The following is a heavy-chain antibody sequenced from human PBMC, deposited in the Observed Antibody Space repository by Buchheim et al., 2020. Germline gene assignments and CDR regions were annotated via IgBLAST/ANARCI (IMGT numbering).Heavy chain of an antibody. CDR1: GYTFTSYD. Sequence: QVQLVQSGAEVKKPGASVKVSCKASGYTFTSYDINWVRQATGQGLEWMGWMNPNSGNTGYAQKFQGRVTMTRNTSISTAYMELSRLRSEDTAVYYCARAGDFWSGYYNLVGYYYYGMDVWGQGTT. CDR3: ARAGDFWSGYYNLVGYYYYGMDV. D-gene: IGHD3-3*01. J-gene: IGHJ6*02. CDR2: MNPNSGNT. V-gene: IGHV1-8*01.